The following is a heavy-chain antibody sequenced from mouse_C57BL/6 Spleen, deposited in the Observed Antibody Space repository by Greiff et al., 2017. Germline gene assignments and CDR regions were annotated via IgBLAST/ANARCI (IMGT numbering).Heavy chain of an antibody. CDR2: IYPGDGDT. CDR3: TSNGYDGAWFAY. V-gene: IGHV1-80*01. Sequence: QVQLQQSGAELVKPGASVKISCKASGYAFSSYWMNWVKQRPGKGLEWIGPIYPGDGDTNYNGKVKGRATLTPDTSSNTAYLQLSRQTSDVTAIYYATSNGYDGAWFAYWGQGTLVTVSA. CDR1: GYAFSSYW. J-gene: IGHJ3*01. D-gene: IGHD2-2*01.